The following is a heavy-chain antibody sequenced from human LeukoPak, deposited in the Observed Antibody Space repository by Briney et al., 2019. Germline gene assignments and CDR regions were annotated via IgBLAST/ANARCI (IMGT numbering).Heavy chain of an antibody. CDR1: GFTFITYA. J-gene: IGHJ6*02. V-gene: IGHV3-23*01. CDR3: VKGYSSGWTREYYGMDV. Sequence: GGSLRLSCAASGFTFITYAMTWVRQAPGQGLDWVSTISACGAGTYYADSVKGRFTISRDNSKNTLYLQMNSLRAEDTALYYCVKGYSSGWTREYYGMDVWGQGTTVTVSS. D-gene: IGHD6-19*01. CDR2: ISACGAGT.